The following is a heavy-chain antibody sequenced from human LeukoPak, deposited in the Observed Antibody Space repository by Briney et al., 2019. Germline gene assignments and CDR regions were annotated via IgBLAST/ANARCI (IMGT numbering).Heavy chain of an antibody. J-gene: IGHJ4*02. D-gene: IGHD3-22*01. Sequence: GGSLRLSCAASGFTFSSYGMSWVRQAPGKGLEWVSAISGSGGSTYYADSVKGRFTISRDNSKNTLYLQMNSLRAEDTAVYYCAKVDYYDSSPDYWGQGTLVTVSP. CDR3: AKVDYYDSSPDY. CDR1: GFTFSSYG. V-gene: IGHV3-23*01. CDR2: ISGSGGST.